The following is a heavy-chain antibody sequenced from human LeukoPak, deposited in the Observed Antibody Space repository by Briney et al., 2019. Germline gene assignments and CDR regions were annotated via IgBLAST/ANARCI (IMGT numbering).Heavy chain of an antibody. CDR1: GGSISSSSYY. D-gene: IGHD4-23*01. CDR2: IYYSGST. CDR3: ARVTTTVVTLNAFDI. V-gene: IGHV4-39*07. Sequence: PSETLSLTCTVSGGSISSSSYYWGWIRQPPGKGLEWIGSIYYSGSTYYNPSLKSRVTISVDTSKNQFSLKLSSVTAADTAVYYCARVTTTVVTLNAFDIWGQGTMVTVSS. J-gene: IGHJ3*02.